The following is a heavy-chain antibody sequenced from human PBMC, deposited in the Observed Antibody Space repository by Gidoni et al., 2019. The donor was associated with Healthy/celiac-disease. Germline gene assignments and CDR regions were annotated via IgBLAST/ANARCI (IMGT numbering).Heavy chain of an antibody. CDR3: AKVGFFGVVHALYFDY. V-gene: IGHV3-23*01. J-gene: IGHJ4*02. CDR1: GFTFSSYA. CDR2: ISGSGGST. Sequence: EVQLLESGGGLVQPGGSLRLSCAASGFTFSSYAMSWVRQAPGKGLEWVSAISGSGGSTYYADSVKGRFTISRDNSKNTLYLQMNSLRAEDTAVYYCAKVGFFGVVHALYFDYWGQGTLVTVSS. D-gene: IGHD3-3*01.